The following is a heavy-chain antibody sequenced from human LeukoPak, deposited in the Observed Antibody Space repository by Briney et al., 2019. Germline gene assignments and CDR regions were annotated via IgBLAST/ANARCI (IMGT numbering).Heavy chain of an antibody. V-gene: IGHV3-30*02. J-gene: IGHJ4*02. CDR3: AKGDSSSSEGGY. D-gene: IGHD6-6*01. CDR2: IRSNVNNK. CDR1: GLTFSRYG. Sequence: GGSLRLSRAASGLTFSRYGMHWVRQAPGKGPEWVAFIRSNVNNKYYADSVKGRFTILRDNSKNTLYLQMNSLRPEDTAVYYCAKGDSSSSEGGYWGQGTLVTVSS.